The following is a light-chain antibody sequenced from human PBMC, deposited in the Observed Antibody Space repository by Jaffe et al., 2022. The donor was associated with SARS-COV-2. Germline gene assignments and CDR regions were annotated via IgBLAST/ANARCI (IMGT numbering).Light chain of an antibody. V-gene: IGKV3-11*01. CDR3: QQRRDWPLT. CDR2: EAS. Sequence: EIVLTQSPATLSLSPGERATLSCRASQSVSSYLLWYQQKPGQAPRLLIYEASNRATGIPARFSGSGSGTDFTLTISSLEPEDFAVYYCQQRRDWPLTFGGGTKVEIK. CDR1: QSVSSY. J-gene: IGKJ4*01.